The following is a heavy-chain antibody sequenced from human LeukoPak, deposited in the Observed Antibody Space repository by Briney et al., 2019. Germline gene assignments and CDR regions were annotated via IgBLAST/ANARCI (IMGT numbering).Heavy chain of an antibody. CDR2: INPNSGGT. CDR3: AREEKPYSSGSQPDY. V-gene: IGHV1-2*02. J-gene: IGHJ4*02. CDR1: GYTFTGYY. D-gene: IGHD6-19*01. Sequence: AASVKVSCKASGYTFTGYYMHWVRQAPGQGLEWMGWINPNSGGTNYAQKFQGRVTMTRDPSISTAYMDLSRLRSADTAVYYCAREEKPYSSGSQPDYWGQGTLVTVSS.